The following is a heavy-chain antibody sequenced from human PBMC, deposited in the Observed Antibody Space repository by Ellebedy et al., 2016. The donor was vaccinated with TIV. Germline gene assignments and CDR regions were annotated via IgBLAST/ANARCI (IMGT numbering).Heavy chain of an antibody. CDR3: SRHTDYALDY. CDR1: GFTFSIYW. J-gene: IGHJ4*02. Sequence: GESLKISCAASGFTFSIYWMCWVRQAPGKGLECVANIKQDGSEKSYVDSVKGRFTISRDNAKNSLYLQMNSLRAEDTAVYYCSRHTDYALDYWGQGALVTVSS. CDR2: IKQDGSEK. V-gene: IGHV3-7*01. D-gene: IGHD4-17*01.